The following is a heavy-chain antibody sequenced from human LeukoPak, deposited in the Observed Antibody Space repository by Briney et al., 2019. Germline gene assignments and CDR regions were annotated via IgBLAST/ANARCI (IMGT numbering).Heavy chain of an antibody. Sequence: GSLRLSCAASGFTFSSYAMSWVRQAPGKGLEWVSAISGSGGSTYYADSVKGRFTISRDNSKNTLYLQMNSLRAEDTAVYYCAKDVHVLRFLEWSYQFDYWGQGTLVTVSS. CDR2: ISGSGGST. CDR1: GFTFSSYA. D-gene: IGHD3-3*01. J-gene: IGHJ4*02. V-gene: IGHV3-23*01. CDR3: AKDVHVLRFLEWSYQFDY.